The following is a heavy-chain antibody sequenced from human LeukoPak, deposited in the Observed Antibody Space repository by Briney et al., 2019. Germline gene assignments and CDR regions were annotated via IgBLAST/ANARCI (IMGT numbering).Heavy chain of an antibody. J-gene: IGHJ4*02. V-gene: IGHV3-7*05. Sequence: GGSLRLSCAASGFTFSSYWMSWVRQAPGKGLEWVANIKQDGSDKYYVDSVKGRFTISRDNAKNSLYLQMNSLRAQDTAVYYCARSLGYCSAGSCFPFDYWGQGTLVTVSS. CDR1: GFTFSSYW. CDR3: ARSLGYCSAGSCFPFDY. D-gene: IGHD2-15*01. CDR2: IKQDGSDK.